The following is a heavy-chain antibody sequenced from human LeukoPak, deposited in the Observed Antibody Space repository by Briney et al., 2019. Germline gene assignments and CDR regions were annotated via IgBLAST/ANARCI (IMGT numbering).Heavy chain of an antibody. D-gene: IGHD2-2*01. CDR1: GYSISSGYY. CDR3: ARLGYCSSTSCPTGWFDP. V-gene: IGHV4-38-2*01. Sequence: PSETLSLTCAVSGYSISSGYYWGWIRQPPGKGLVWIGSIYHSGSTYYNPSLKSRVTISVDTSKNQFSLKLSSVTAADTAVYYCARLGYCSSTSCPTGWFDPWGQGTLVTVSS. J-gene: IGHJ5*02. CDR2: IYHSGST.